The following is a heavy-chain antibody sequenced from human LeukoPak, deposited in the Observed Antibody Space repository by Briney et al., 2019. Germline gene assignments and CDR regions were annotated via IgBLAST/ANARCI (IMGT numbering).Heavy chain of an antibody. Sequence: SETLSLTCTVSGGSISNYYWSWLRQPPGKGLEWIGSIYYSGSTHYNPSLKSRVTISADTSKKQFSLKLSSVTAADTAVYYCATHSYYDILTGFEPWGQGTLVTVSS. J-gene: IGHJ5*02. CDR2: IYYSGST. D-gene: IGHD3-9*01. CDR1: GGSISNYY. CDR3: ATHSYYDILTGFEP. V-gene: IGHV4-59*08.